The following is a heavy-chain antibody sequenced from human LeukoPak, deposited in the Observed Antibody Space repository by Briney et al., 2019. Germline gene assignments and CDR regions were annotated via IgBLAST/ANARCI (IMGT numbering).Heavy chain of an antibody. V-gene: IGHV3-21*01. CDR2: ISSSSSYI. D-gene: IGHD5-18*01. CDR1: GFTFSSYS. Sequence: TPGGSLRLSCAASGFTFSSYSMNWVRQAPGKGLEWVSSISSSSSYIYYADSVKGRFTISRDNAKNSLYLQMNSLRAEDTAVYYCARDSYSYGYCPDYWGRGTLVTVSS. J-gene: IGHJ4*02. CDR3: ARDSYSYGYCPDY.